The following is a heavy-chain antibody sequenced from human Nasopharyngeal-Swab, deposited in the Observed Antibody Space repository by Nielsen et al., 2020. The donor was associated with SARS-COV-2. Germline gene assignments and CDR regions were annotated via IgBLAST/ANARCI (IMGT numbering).Heavy chain of an antibody. Sequence: SETLSLTCTLSGGSISSYYCGWIRQPPGKVLEWNGSIYYSVSTYYNPSLKSRVTISVNTSKNQFSLKLSSVTAADTAVYYCARLGYRYGYDGAYYFDYWGQGTLVTVSS. CDR1: GGSISSYY. V-gene: IGHV4-39*01. CDR2: IYYSVST. D-gene: IGHD5-18*01. J-gene: IGHJ4*02. CDR3: ARLGYRYGYDGAYYFDY.